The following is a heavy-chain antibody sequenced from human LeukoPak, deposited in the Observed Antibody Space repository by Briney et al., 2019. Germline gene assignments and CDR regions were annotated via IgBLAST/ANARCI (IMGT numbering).Heavy chain of an antibody. CDR1: GYTFTSYD. Sequence: GASVKVSCKASGYTFTSYDINWVRQATGQGLEWMGWMNPNSGNTGYAQKFQGRVTITRNTSISTAYMELSSLRSEDTAVYYCARMRRYQLLTFDYWGQGTLVTVSS. V-gene: IGHV1-8*01. D-gene: IGHD2-2*01. CDR3: ARMRRYQLLTFDY. CDR2: MNPNSGNT. J-gene: IGHJ4*02.